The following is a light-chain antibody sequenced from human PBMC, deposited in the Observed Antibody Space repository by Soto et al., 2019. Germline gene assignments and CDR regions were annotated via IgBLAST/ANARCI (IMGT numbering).Light chain of an antibody. CDR3: SSFTRSRAYV. Sequence: QSVLTQPASVSGFPGQSITISCTGTSSDVGGYNFVSWYQQQSGKAPKLMIHEVSNRPSGVSNRFSGSKSGNTASLTISGLQAEDEADYYCSSFTRSRAYVFGSGTKVTVL. CDR1: SSDVGGYNF. CDR2: EVS. J-gene: IGLJ1*01. V-gene: IGLV2-14*01.